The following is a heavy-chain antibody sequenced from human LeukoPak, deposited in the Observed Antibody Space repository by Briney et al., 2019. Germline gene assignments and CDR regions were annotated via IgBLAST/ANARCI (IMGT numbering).Heavy chain of an antibody. J-gene: IGHJ4*02. CDR1: VGTFSSYA. V-gene: IGHV1-69*04. CDR3: AREDYDSSGYYGFDY. Sequence: ASVKVSCKASVGTFSSYAISWVRQAPGQGREWMGRIIPILGIANYAQKFQGRVTITADKSTSTACMELSSLRSEDTAVYYCAREDYDSSGYYGFDYWGQGTLVTVSS. D-gene: IGHD3-22*01. CDR2: IIPILGIA.